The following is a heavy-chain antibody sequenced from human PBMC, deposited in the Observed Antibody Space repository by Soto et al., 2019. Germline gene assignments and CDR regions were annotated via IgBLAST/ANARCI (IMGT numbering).Heavy chain of an antibody. V-gene: IGHV3-23*01. CDR2: ISGSGGST. Sequence: GGSLRLSCAASGFTFSSYVMSWVRQAPGKGLEWVSAISGSGGSTYYADSVKGRFTISRDNSKNTLYLQVNSLRAEDTAVYYYAKDGTHSSSWPYYVDYWGQGTLVTVSS. D-gene: IGHD6-13*01. CDR1: GFTFSSYV. CDR3: AKDGTHSSSWPYYVDY. J-gene: IGHJ4*02.